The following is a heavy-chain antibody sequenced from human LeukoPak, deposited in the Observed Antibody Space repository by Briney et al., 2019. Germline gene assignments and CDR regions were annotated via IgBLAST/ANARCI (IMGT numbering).Heavy chain of an antibody. V-gene: IGHV3-23*01. J-gene: IGHJ4*02. CDR1: GFTFSSCG. CDR2: ISGSGGST. Sequence: PGGSLRLSCAASGFTFSSCGMSWVRQAPGKGLEWVSGISGSGGSTFHADSVKGRFTISRDNSKNTVFLQLSSLRAEDTAIYYCAKASILAAASLRGYHYWGQGTVVTVSS. D-gene: IGHD3-3*02. CDR3: AKASILAAASLRGYHY.